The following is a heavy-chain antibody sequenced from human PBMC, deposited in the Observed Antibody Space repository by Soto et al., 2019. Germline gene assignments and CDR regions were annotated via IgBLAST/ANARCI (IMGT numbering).Heavy chain of an antibody. Sequence: ALVKVSCKASGYTFTSYAMHWVRQAPGQRLEWMGWINAGNGNTKYSQKFQGRVTITRDTSASTAYMEPSSLRSEDTAVYYCERDRYYDSSGLSGYWGQGTLVT. V-gene: IGHV1-3*01. CDR1: GYTFTSYA. J-gene: IGHJ4*02. D-gene: IGHD3-22*01. CDR2: INAGNGNT. CDR3: ERDRYYDSSGLSGY.